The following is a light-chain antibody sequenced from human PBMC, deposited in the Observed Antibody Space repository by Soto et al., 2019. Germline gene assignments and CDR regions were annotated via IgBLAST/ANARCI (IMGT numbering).Light chain of an antibody. Sequence: IRMSQYPSSMCGSXGDRVTIPFPTRRSICRFLHRYQQRPGRAPKVXXYGASTLQRVGPSRCSGSGSVTEFTRTISSLQPEDFATYYGQQLNSYPQTFGQGTKVDIK. J-gene: IGKJ1*01. CDR2: GAS. V-gene: IGKV1-9*01. CDR3: QQLNSYPQT. CDR1: RSICRF.